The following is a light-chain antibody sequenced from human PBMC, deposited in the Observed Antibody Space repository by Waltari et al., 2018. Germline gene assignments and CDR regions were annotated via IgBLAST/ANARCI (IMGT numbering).Light chain of an antibody. J-gene: IGLJ2*01. CDR2: EGS. V-gene: IGLV2-23*03. CDR1: SSDVGRHKL. CDR3: CSYAGSNTFNVV. Sequence: QSALTQPASVSGSPEQSITISCTGTSSDVGRHKLVSCYQHHPDKAPKFLIYEGSKPPSGVSNRFSGSKSGNTASLTISGLQAEDEGDYYCCSYAGSNTFNVVFGGGTKLTVL.